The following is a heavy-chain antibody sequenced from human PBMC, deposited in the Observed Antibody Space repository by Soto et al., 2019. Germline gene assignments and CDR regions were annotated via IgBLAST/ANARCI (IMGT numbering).Heavy chain of an antibody. J-gene: IGHJ4*02. CDR3: ARDLAAAGRSY. V-gene: IGHV3-53*01. D-gene: IGHD6-13*01. Sequence: GGSLRLSCAASGFTVSSNYMSWVRQAPGKGLEWVSVIYSGGSTYYADSVKGRFTISRDNSKNTLYLQMNSLRAEDTAVYYCARDLAAAGRSYWGQGTLVTVSS. CDR1: GFTVSSNY. CDR2: IYSGGST.